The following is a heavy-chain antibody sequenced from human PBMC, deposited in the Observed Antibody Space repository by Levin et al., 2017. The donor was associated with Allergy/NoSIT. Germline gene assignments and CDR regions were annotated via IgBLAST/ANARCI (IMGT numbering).Heavy chain of an antibody. J-gene: IGHJ4*02. CDR3: TGFGELEYYFDY. D-gene: IGHD3-10*01. CDR1: GFTFSSYS. Sequence: GGSLRLSCAASGFTFSSYSMNWVRQAPGKGLEWVSSISSSSSYIYYADSVKGRFTISRDNAKNSLYLQMNSLRAEDTAVYYCTGFGELEYYFDYWGQGTLVTVSS. CDR2: ISSSSSYI. V-gene: IGHV3-21*01.